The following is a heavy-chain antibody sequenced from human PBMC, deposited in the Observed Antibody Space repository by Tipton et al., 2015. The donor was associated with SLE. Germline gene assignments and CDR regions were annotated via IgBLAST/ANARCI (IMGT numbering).Heavy chain of an antibody. V-gene: IGHV4-59*11. D-gene: IGHD6-19*01. Sequence: TLSLTCTVSGGSLSSHYWSWIRQPPGKGLEWIGYIYYSGSTNYNPSLKSRVTISVDTSKNQFSLKLSSVTAADTAVYYCARSSGWHLKFFDYWGQGTLVTVSS. J-gene: IGHJ4*02. CDR3: ARSSGWHLKFFDY. CDR2: IYYSGST. CDR1: GGSLSSHY.